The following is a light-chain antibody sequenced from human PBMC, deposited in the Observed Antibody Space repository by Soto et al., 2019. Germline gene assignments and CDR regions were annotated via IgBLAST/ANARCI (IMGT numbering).Light chain of an antibody. Sequence: DIQMTQSPSTLSASVGDRVTITCRASQSVRSWLAWYQQKPGKAPNLLIYKASSLESGVPSRFSGSGYGTEFTLNISSLQPDDFATYYCQQYDNYWTVGQGTKVEIK. CDR1: QSVRSW. J-gene: IGKJ1*01. CDR3: QQYDNYWT. CDR2: KAS. V-gene: IGKV1-5*03.